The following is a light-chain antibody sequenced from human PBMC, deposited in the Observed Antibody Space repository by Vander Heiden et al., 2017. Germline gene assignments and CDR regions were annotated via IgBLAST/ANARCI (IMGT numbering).Light chain of an antibody. V-gene: IGKV1-8*01. CDR2: AAS. CDR3: QQDDSYPWT. Sequence: AIRMTQSPSSFSASTGDRVTITCRASQGISSYLAWYQQKPGKAPKLLIYAASTLQSGVPSRISCLQSEDFATYYCQQDDSYPWTFGQGTKVEIK. CDR1: QGISSY. J-gene: IGKJ1*01.